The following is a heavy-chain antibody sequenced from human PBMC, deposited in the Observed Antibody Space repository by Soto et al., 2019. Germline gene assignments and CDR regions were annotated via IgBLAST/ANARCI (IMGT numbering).Heavy chain of an antibody. CDR1: GFTFSSYA. J-gene: IGHJ4*02. D-gene: IGHD3-22*01. V-gene: IGHV3-23*01. CDR2: ISGGGSTI. Sequence: VQLLESGGGLVQPGGSLRLSCAASGFTFSSYAVSWVRQAPGKGPEWISSISGGGSTIYYADSVKGRFTISRDNSKNTLYLQMSSLRAEDTAVYYCAKVFYYYDSSGYYYFDYWGQGTLVTVSS. CDR3: AKVFYYYDSSGYYYFDY.